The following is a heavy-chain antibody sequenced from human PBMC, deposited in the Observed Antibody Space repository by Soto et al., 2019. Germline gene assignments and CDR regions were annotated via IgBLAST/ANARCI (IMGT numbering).Heavy chain of an antibody. Sequence: QVQIVQSGAEVKKPGASVKLSCKGSGYTFSYYNVHWVRQAPGQRLEWMGWIHADNGNAKYSQKFQGRVTITRDPSGNTAYIELSNLRSEDTAVYYCARELDYWYFDLWGRGTLVTVSS. CDR2: IHADNGNA. D-gene: IGHD1-1*01. CDR3: ARELDYWYFDL. J-gene: IGHJ2*01. CDR1: GYTFSYYN. V-gene: IGHV1-3*01.